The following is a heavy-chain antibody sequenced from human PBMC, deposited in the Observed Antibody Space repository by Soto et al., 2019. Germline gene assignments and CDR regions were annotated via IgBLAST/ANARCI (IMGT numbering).Heavy chain of an antibody. Sequence: ASVKVSCQASGYTFTSYGISWVRQAPGQGLEWMGWISAYNGNTNYAQKLQGRVTMTTDTSTSTAYMELRSLRSDDTAVYYCARSSSGPPPDAFDIWGQGTMVTVSS. J-gene: IGHJ3*02. D-gene: IGHD6-19*01. CDR1: GYTFTSYG. CDR2: ISAYNGNT. V-gene: IGHV1-18*01. CDR3: ARSSSGPPPDAFDI.